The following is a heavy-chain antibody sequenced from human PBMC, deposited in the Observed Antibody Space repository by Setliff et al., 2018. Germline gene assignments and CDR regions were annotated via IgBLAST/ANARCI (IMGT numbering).Heavy chain of an antibody. CDR1: GGTFSSYA. J-gene: IGHJ5*02. V-gene: IGHV1-69*05. Sequence: SVKVSCKASGGTFSSYAISWVRQAPGQGLEWMGRIIPIFGTANYAQKFQGRVTMTTDTSTSTAYMELRSLRSDDTAVYYCARVNPTMITFGGVIVIWFDPWGQGTLVTVSS. CDR3: ARVNPTMITFGGVIVIWFDP. D-gene: IGHD3-16*02. CDR2: IIPIFGTA.